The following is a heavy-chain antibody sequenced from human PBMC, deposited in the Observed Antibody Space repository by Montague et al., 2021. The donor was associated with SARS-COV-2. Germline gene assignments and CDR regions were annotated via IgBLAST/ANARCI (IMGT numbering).Heavy chain of an antibody. D-gene: IGHD4-17*01. CDR3: SRGPDYAKIVSD. V-gene: IGHV4-34*01. J-gene: IGHJ1*01. CDR1: GGSFNGSFRGYY. Sequence: SETLSLTCGVSGGSFNGSFRGYYWSWLRHSPDRGLEWIGKLHHSGSTXXXPPLKNRVSISADTSTGQFSLQLSSVTAADTAIYFGSRGPDYAKIVSDWGQGTLVTVSP. CDR2: LHHSGST.